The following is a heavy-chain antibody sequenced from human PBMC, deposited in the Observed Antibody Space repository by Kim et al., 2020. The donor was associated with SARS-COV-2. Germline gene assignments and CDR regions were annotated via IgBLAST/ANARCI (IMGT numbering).Heavy chain of an antibody. CDR1: GGSISSSNYY. CDR3: ARDRPDSSSSGGY. CDR2: IYYSGST. V-gene: IGHV4-39*07. J-gene: IGHJ4*02. Sequence: SETLSLTCTVSGGSISSSNYYWGWIRQPPGKGLEWIGNIYYSGSTYYNPSLKSRVTISIDTSRNQFSLKLTSVTAADTAVYYCARDRPDSSSSGGYWGQGTLVTVSS. D-gene: IGHD6-6*01.